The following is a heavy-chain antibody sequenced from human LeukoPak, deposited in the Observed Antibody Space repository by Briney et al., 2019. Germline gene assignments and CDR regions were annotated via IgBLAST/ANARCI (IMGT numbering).Heavy chain of an antibody. Sequence: GSGPTLVKPTQTLTLTCTFSGFSLSTSGVGVGWIRQPPGKALEWLALIYWDDDKRYSPSLKSRLTITKDTSKNQVVLTMTNMDPVDTATYYCAHAGITMVRGVISNWFDPWGQGTLVTVSS. CDR2: IYWDDDK. CDR3: AHAGITMVRGVISNWFDP. V-gene: IGHV2-5*02. CDR1: GFSLSTSGVG. D-gene: IGHD3-10*01. J-gene: IGHJ5*02.